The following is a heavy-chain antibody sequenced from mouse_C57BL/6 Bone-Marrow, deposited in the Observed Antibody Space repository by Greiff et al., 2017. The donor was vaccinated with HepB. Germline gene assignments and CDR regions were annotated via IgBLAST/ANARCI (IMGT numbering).Heavy chain of an antibody. CDR3: ARRIYYDYDWYFDY. D-gene: IGHD2-4*01. CDR1: CYTFPSSW. Sequence: QVQLQQPGAELVMPGASVKLSCKASCYTFPSSWMHWVKQRPGQGLEWIGEIDPSDSYTNYNQKFKGKSTLTVDKSSSTAYMQLSSLTSEDSAVYYCARRIYYDYDWYFDYWGQGTTLTVSS. J-gene: IGHJ2*01. CDR2: IDPSDSYT. V-gene: IGHV1-69*01.